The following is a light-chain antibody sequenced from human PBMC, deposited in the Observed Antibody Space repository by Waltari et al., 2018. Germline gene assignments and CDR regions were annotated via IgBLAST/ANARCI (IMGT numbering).Light chain of an antibody. Sequence: QSALSPPASVSGSPGQSITISCTGASSDVGGHAYFSWYQQHPGKAPKLIIRDVNNRPSGVSNRFSGSKSGNTASLTISGLQAEDEADYYCSSYSTSSSLILFGEGTKVTVL. J-gene: IGLJ2*01. CDR1: SSDVGGHAY. V-gene: IGLV2-14*03. CDR3: SSYSTSSSLIL. CDR2: DVN.